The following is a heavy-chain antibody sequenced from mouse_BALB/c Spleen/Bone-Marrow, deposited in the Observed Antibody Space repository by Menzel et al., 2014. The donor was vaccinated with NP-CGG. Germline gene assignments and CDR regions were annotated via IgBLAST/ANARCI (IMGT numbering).Heavy chain of an antibody. Sequence: EVQVVESGGGLVKPGGSLKLSCAASGFSFSYYAMSWVRQTPEKRLEWVASISSGAITYYPDSVKGRFTISRDNARNILYLLMSSLRSEDTATYYCVRGDDDYDLDYWGQGTTLTVSS. CDR3: VRGDDDYDLDY. D-gene: IGHD2-4*01. CDR2: ISSGAIT. V-gene: IGHV5-6-5*01. J-gene: IGHJ2*01. CDR1: GFSFSYYA.